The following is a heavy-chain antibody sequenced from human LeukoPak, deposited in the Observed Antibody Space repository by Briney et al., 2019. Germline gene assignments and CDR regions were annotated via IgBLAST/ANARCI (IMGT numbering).Heavy chain of an antibody. D-gene: IGHD5-18*01. Sequence: GGSLRLSCAASGFTVSSNYMSWVRQAPGKGLEWVSVIYSGGSTYYADSVKGRFTISRDNSKNTLYLQTNSLRAEDTAVYYCARVRSYGTFDYWGQGTLVTVSS. CDR1: GFTVSSNY. CDR3: ARVRSYGTFDY. CDR2: IYSGGST. V-gene: IGHV3-53*01. J-gene: IGHJ4*02.